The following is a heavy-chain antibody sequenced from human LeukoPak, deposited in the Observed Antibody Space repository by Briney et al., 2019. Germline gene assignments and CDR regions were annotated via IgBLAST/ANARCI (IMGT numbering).Heavy chain of an antibody. J-gene: IGHJ4*02. D-gene: IGHD2-2*01. CDR3: ARDLGYCSSTSRSSYFDY. V-gene: IGHV3-48*03. CDR1: GFTFSSYE. CDR2: ISSSGSTI. Sequence: GGSLRLSCAASGFTFSSYEMNWVRQAPGKGLEWVSYISSSGSTIYYADSVKGRFTISRDNAKNSLYLQMNSLRAEDTAVYYCARDLGYCSSTSRSSYFDYWGQGTLVTVSS.